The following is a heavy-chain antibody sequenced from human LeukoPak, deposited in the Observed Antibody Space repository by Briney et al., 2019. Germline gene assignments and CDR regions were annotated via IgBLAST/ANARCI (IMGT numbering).Heavy chain of an antibody. J-gene: IGHJ4*02. CDR1: GGSFSGYY. CDR2: INHSGST. Sequence: PSETLSLTCAVYGGSFSGYYWSWIRQPPGKGLEWIGEINHSGSTNYNPSLKSRVTISVDTSKNQFSLKLSSVTAADTAVYYCASTDALIAARPYYFDYWGQGTLVTVSS. CDR3: ASTDALIAARPYYFDY. D-gene: IGHD6-6*01. V-gene: IGHV4-34*01.